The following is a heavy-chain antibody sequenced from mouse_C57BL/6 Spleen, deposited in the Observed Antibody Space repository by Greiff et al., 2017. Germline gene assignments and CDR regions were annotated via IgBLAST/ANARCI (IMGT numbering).Heavy chain of an antibody. J-gene: IGHJ3*01. CDR2: IDPETGGT. V-gene: IGHV1-15*01. D-gene: IGHD2-5*01. CDR3: TRAYYSNYPFAY. Sequence: VKLQESGAELVRPGASVTLSCKASGYTFTDYEMHWVKQTPVHGLEWIGAIDPETGGTAYNQKFKGKAILTADKSSSTAYMELRSLTSEDSAVYYCTRAYYSNYPFAYWGQGTLVTVSA. CDR1: GYTFTDYE.